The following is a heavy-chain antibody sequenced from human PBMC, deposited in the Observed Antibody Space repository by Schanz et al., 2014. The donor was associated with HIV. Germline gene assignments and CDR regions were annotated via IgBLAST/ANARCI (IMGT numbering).Heavy chain of an antibody. CDR3: ARTSPSSTSYGDAFDV. CDR1: GYTFSNFD. CDR2: MNPNSGYT. Sequence: QVQLVQSGAEVKKPGASVKVSCKASGYTFSNFDINWVRQATGQGLEWMGWMNPNSGYTGYAQKYKGRVTMTRHTHTSTASMELSSLRSDATAVYYCARTSPSSTSYGDAFDVWGQGTMITVSS. V-gene: IGHV1-8*01. D-gene: IGHD2-2*01. J-gene: IGHJ3*01.